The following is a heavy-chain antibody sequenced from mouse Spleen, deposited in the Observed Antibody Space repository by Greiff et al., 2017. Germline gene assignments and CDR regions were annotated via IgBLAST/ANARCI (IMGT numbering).Heavy chain of an antibody. J-gene: IGHJ4*01. V-gene: IGHV5-9-1*01. CDR3: ARRGDYAMDY. Sequence: SGGGLVKPGGSLKLSCAASGFTFSSYAMSWVRQTPEKRLEWVATISSGGSYTYYPDSVKGRFTISRDNAKNTLYLQMSSLRSEDTAMYYCARRGDYAMDYWGQGTSVTVSS. CDR2: ISSGGSYT. CDR1: GFTFSSYA.